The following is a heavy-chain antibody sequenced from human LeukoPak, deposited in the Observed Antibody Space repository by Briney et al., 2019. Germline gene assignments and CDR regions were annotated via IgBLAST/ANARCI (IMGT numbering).Heavy chain of an antibody. V-gene: IGHV4-59*01. Sequence: PSETLSLTCTVSGGSISSYYWSWIRQPPGKGLEWIGYIYYSGSTNYNPSLKSRVTISVDTSKNQFSLKLSSVTAADTAVYYCARRPKGYYDSSGYYHWGQGTLVTVSS. J-gene: IGHJ4*02. CDR3: ARRPKGYYDSSGYYH. D-gene: IGHD3-22*01. CDR2: IYYSGST. CDR1: GGSISSYY.